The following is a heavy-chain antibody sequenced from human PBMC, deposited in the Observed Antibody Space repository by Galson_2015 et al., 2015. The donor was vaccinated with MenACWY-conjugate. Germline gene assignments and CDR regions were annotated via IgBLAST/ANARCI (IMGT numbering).Heavy chain of an antibody. CDR3: ARETMDWYAIGY. CDR2: TYYRSKWYV. CDR1: GDSVSTNNVA. Sequence: CAISGDSVSTNNVAWNWIRQSPSRGLEWLGRTYYRSKWYVDYAASVKSRITITPDTSRKQFSLQLESVTPEDTAVYYCARETMDWYAIGYWGQGTRVTVSS. D-gene: IGHD3/OR15-3a*01. V-gene: IGHV6-1*01. J-gene: IGHJ4*02.